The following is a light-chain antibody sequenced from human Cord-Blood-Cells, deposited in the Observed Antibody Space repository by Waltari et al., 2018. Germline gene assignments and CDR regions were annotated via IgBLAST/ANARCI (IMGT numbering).Light chain of an antibody. CDR2: DVS. V-gene: IGLV2-11*01. J-gene: IGLJ1*01. CDR3: CSYAGSYTYV. Sequence: QSALTQPRSVSGSPGQSVTISCTGTSSDVGGYNYVSWYQQHPGKAPKLKIYDVSKRPSGVPDRLSGSKSGNTASLTISGLQAEDDADYYCCSYAGSYTYVFVTGTKVTVL. CDR1: SSDVGGYNY.